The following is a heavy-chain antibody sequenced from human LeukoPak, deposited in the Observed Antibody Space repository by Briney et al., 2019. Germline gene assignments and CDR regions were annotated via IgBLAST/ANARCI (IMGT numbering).Heavy chain of an antibody. CDR1: GGTFSSYA. Sequence: GSSVKVSCXASGGTFSSYAISWVRRAPGQGLEWMGRIIPIFGTANYAQKFQGRVTITTDESTSTAYMELSSLRSEDTAVYYCAREIVAALQRENDAFDIWGQGTMVTVSS. CDR3: AREIVAALQRENDAFDI. D-gene: IGHD6-6*01. V-gene: IGHV1-69*05. J-gene: IGHJ3*02. CDR2: IIPIFGTA.